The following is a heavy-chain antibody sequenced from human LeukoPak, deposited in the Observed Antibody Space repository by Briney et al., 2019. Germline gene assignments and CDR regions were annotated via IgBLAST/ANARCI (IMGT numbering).Heavy chain of an antibody. V-gene: IGHV3-21*01. J-gene: IGHJ6*02. CDR3: ARDDHDYYGPDV. D-gene: IGHD3-10*01. CDR2: ISSSGTYI. Sequence: GGSLRLSCAASGFTFSSYSMHWVRQAPWKGLEWVSSISSSGTYIYYADSVKGRFTISRDNAKNSLYLQMNSLRAEDTAVYYCARDDHDYYGPDVWGQGTTVTVSS. CDR1: GFTFSSYS.